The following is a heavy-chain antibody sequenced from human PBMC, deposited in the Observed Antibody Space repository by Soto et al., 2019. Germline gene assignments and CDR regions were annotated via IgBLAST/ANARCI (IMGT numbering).Heavy chain of an antibody. V-gene: IGHV6-1*01. CDR2: TYYRSKWYS. CDR1: GYSVSSTSAA. D-gene: IGHD6-19*01. CDR3: ARGSYYSGWV. J-gene: IGHJ4*02. Sequence: TISLTCSISGYSVSSTSAAWSWIRQSPSRGLEWLGRTYYRSKWYSDYAVSVKSRITINPDTSKNQFSLQLNSVTPEDTAVYYCARGSYYSGWVWGQGTMVTVSS.